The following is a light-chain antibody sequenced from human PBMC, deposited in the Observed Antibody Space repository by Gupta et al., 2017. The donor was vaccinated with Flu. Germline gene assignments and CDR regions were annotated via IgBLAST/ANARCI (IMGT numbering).Light chain of an antibody. CDR2: AAS. CDR1: QSIDTF. Sequence: DIQMTQSPSSLSASVGDRVSIACRASQSIDTFLNWYQQKSGTAPKLLIYAASNLQSGVPSRFSGSGSGTDFTLTISSLQPEDYATYFCQQSYSTPWTCGQGTKVEIK. CDR3: QQSYSTPWT. V-gene: IGKV1-39*01. J-gene: IGKJ1*01.